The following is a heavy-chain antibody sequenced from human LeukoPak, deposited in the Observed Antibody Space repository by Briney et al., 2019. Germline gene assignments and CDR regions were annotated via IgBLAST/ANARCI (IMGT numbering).Heavy chain of an antibody. CDR3: ARKGRQTTVTSDV. J-gene: IGHJ4*02. CDR2: IVGSGGST. D-gene: IGHD4-17*01. Sequence: PGGSLRLSCVASGFTFSSYGMSWVRQAPGKGLEWVSAIVGSGGSTNYADSVKGRFTISRDNSKNTLYLQMNSLRDEDTALYYCARKGRQTTVTSDVWGQGPLVTASS. V-gene: IGHV3-23*01. CDR1: GFTFSSYG.